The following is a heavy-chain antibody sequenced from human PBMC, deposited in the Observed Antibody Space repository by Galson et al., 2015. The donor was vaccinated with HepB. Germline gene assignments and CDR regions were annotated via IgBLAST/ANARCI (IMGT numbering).Heavy chain of an antibody. Sequence: SVKVSCKASGYTFTGYYMHWVRQAPGQGLEWMGWINPNSGGTNYAQKFQGRVTMTRDTSISTAYMELSRLRSDDTAVYYCARDLLWFGEHTEYYWGQGTLVTVSS. CDR3: ARDLLWFGEHTEYY. J-gene: IGHJ4*02. V-gene: IGHV1-2*02. CDR1: GYTFTGYY. D-gene: IGHD3-10*01. CDR2: INPNSGGT.